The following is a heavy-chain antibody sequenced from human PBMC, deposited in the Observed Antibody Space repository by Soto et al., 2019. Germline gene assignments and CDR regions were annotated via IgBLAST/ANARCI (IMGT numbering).Heavy chain of an antibody. CDR1: GFTFSSYA. CDR3: ARGDHYDSSGYLDY. CDR2: ISYDGSNK. J-gene: IGHJ4*02. Sequence: QVQLVESGGGVVQPGRSLRLSCAASGFTFSSYAMHWVRQAPGKGLEWVAVISYDGSNKYYADSVKGRFTISRDNSKNTLYLQMNSLRAEDTAVYYCARGDHYDSSGYLDYWGQGTLVTVSS. V-gene: IGHV3-30-3*01. D-gene: IGHD3-22*01.